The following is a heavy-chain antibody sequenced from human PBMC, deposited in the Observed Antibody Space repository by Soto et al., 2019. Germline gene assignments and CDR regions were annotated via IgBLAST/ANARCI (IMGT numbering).Heavy chain of an antibody. CDR2: INHSGST. Sequence: SETLSLTCAVYGVSFSGYHWTWIRQPPGTGLEWIGEINHSGSTNYNPSLKSRVTISVDTSKNQFSLKLTSVTAADTAVYYCARDKITGLFDYWGQGTLVTVSS. CDR1: GVSFSGYH. D-gene: IGHD2-8*02. J-gene: IGHJ4*02. V-gene: IGHV4-34*01. CDR3: ARDKITGLFDY.